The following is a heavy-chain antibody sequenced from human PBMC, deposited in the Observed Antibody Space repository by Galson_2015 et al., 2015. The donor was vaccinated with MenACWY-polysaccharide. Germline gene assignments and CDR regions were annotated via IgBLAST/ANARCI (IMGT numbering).Heavy chain of an antibody. V-gene: IGHV3-23*01. CDR2: LSPTTGNT. CDR1: GLTFGSYG. D-gene: IGHD3-10*01. Sequence: SLRLFCAGSGLTFGSYGMGWVRQAPGKGLEWVSGLSPTTGNTYYADSVRGRFTISRDNSKNTLYLQMDSLRAEDTALYYCAKGAAHYGSGNYYDYWGQGTQVTVSS. CDR3: AKGAAHYGSGNYYDY. J-gene: IGHJ4*02.